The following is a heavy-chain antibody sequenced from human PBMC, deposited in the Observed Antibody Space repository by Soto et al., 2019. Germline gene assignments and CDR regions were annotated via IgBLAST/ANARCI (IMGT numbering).Heavy chain of an antibody. D-gene: IGHD2-2*01. Sequence: TVSGGSISSGGYYWSWIRQHPGKGLEWIGYIYYSGSTYYNPSLKSRVTISVDTSKNQFSLKLSSVTAADTAVYYCARDMGYCSSKSCYPHYGMDVWGQGTTVTVSS. V-gene: IGHV4-31*03. CDR3: ARDMGYCSSKSCYPHYGMDV. CDR2: IYYSGST. J-gene: IGHJ6*02. CDR1: GGSISSGGYY.